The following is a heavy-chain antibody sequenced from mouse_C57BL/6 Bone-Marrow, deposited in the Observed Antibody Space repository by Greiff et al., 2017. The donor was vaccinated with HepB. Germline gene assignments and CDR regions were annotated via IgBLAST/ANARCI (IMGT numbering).Heavy chain of an antibody. Sequence: EVKLQESGAELVRPGASVKLSCTASGFNIKDYYMHWVKQRPEQGLEWIGRIDPEDGDTEYAPKFQGKATMTADTSSNTAYLQLSSLTSEDTAVYYCTSTMITPYAMDYWGQGTSVTVSS. CDR1: GFNIKDYY. CDR3: TSTMITPYAMDY. CDR2: IDPEDGDT. J-gene: IGHJ4*01. D-gene: IGHD2-4*01. V-gene: IGHV14-1*01.